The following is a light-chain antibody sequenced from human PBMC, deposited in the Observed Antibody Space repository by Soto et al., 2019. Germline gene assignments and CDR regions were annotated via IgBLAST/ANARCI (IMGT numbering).Light chain of an antibody. V-gene: IGLV3-21*04. J-gene: IGLJ1*01. CDR1: NTGSKS. Sequence: SYELTQPPSVSVAPGKTARITCGGNNTGSKSVHWYQQKPGQAPGLVIYYDSDRPSGIPERFSGSNSGNTATLTISRVEAGDEADYYCQVWDSSSDHPYVFGTGTKVTVL. CDR2: YDS. CDR3: QVWDSSSDHPYV.